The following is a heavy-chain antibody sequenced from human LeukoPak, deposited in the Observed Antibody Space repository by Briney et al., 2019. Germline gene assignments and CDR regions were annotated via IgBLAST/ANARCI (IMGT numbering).Heavy chain of an antibody. Sequence: GGSLRRSCAASGLTFSTDGMHWVRPAPGKGLGWVAGIWDDESNKYYAESVKGRVAISRDKSKNTLYVQVTSMRAADTAVYSSARDANFRYDAFDIWGQGPMATV. J-gene: IGHJ3*02. CDR1: GLTFSTDG. CDR2: IWDDESNK. D-gene: IGHD2/OR15-2a*01. CDR3: ARDANFRYDAFDI. V-gene: IGHV3-33*08.